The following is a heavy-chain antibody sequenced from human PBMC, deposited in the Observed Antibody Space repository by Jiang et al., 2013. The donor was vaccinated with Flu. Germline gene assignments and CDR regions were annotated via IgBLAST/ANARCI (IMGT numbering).Heavy chain of an antibody. Sequence: VQLLESGGGVVQPGRSLTLSSAASGFTFSSNEMHWVRQAPGKGLEWVAFISNDGSNTYHSDSVKGRFTISRDNSKNTLYLQMNSLRPEDTAVYYCVRGRTRTVAGGSYKGLDVWGQGTTVTVSS. CDR2: ISNDGSNT. CDR1: GFTFSSNE. V-gene: IGHV3-30*03. D-gene: IGHD6-19*01. J-gene: IGHJ6*02. CDR3: VRGRTRTVAGGSYKGLDV.